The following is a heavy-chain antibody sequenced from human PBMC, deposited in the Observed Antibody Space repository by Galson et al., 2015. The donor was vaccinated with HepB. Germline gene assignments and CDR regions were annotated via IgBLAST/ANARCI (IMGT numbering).Heavy chain of an antibody. D-gene: IGHD6-19*01. J-gene: IGHJ4*02. CDR3: ARDHESYSSGWYLDY. CDR1: GFTFSSYA. V-gene: IGHV3-23*01. Sequence: SLRLSCAASGFTFSSYAMSWVRQAPGKGLEWVSAISGSGGSTYYADSVKGRFTISRDNAKNSLYLQMNSLRAEDTAVYYCARDHESYSSGWYLDYWGQGTLVTVSS. CDR2: ISGSGGST.